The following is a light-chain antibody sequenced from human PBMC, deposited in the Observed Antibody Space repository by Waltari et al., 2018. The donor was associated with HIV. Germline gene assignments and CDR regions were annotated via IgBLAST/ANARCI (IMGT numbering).Light chain of an antibody. CDR1: DSHIGNNY. J-gene: IGLJ2*01. V-gene: IGLV1-51*01. CDR2: DRN. Sequence: QSVLTQPPPVSAAPGQKVSISCSGSDSHIGNNYVSWYQQLPGTAPKLLIYDRNKGPSGNPDRYTGSKSGRSATLGIAGLQTGDEAYYYCATWDASQTVVFGGGTKLTVL. CDR3: ATWDASQTVV.